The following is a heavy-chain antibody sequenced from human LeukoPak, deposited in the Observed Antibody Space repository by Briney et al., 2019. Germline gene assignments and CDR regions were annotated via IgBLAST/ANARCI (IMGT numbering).Heavy chain of an antibody. V-gene: IGHV3-7*03. CDR2: IKQDGSEK. D-gene: IGHD2-2*01. CDR1: GFTFSSYW. CDR3: ARIPEVVPAATYYFDY. J-gene: IGHJ4*02. Sequence: GGSLRLSCAASGFTFSSYWMCWVRQAPGKGLEWVANIKQDGSEKYYVDSVKGRFTISRDNAKNSLYLQMNSLRAEDTAVYYCARIPEVVPAATYYFDYWGQGTLVTVSS.